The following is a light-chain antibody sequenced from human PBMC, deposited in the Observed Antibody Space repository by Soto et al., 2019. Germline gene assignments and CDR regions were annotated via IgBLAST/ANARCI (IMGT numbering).Light chain of an antibody. CDR2: GAS. CDR3: QRYGTSLPLT. J-gene: IGKJ4*01. Sequence: EIVLTQSPGTLSLSPGDRATRSCRASQSVSSNYLAWYQQKPGQAPRLLIYGASSRATGFPDRFSGSGSGTDFTLTIIRLEPEDFAVYYCQRYGTSLPLTFGGGTKVEIK. V-gene: IGKV3-20*01. CDR1: QSVSSNY.